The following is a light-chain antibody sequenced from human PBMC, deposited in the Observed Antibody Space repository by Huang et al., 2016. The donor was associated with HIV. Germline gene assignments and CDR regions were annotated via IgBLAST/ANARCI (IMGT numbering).Light chain of an antibody. CDR3: QQRSNWPPFT. J-gene: IGKJ3*01. CDR1: HDINTY. Sequence: EILLTQSPATLSLSPGEKATLSCRASHDINTYLAWYQQKRGQAPRLLIYDASYRATDIPARFRGSGSGKNFTLTINNLEPEDFAVYFCQQRSNWPPFTFGPGTKVDVK. V-gene: IGKV3-11*01. CDR2: DAS.